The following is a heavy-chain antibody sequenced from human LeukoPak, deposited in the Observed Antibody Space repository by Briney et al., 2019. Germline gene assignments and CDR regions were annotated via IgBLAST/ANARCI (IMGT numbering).Heavy chain of an antibody. J-gene: IGHJ4*02. D-gene: IGHD3-9*01. CDR3: AKGPTSYFGSTHFDC. CDR1: GFTFNNYA. V-gene: IGHV3-23*01. Sequence: GGSLRLSCAASGFTFNNYAINWVRQAPGKGPEWVSGISGSGGSTYYADSVKGRFTISRDNSKNTLYLQMSSLRAEDTAVYYCAKGPTSYFGSTHFDCWGQGTLVTVSS. CDR2: ISGSGGST.